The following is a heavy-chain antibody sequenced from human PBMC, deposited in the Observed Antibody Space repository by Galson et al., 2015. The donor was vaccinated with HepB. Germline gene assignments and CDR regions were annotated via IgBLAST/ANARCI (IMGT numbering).Heavy chain of an antibody. J-gene: IGHJ4*02. V-gene: IGHV3-9*01. CDR1: GFTFDDYA. CDR3: AKDALTGNYFDY. D-gene: IGHD1-14*01. Sequence: SLRLSCAASGFTFDDYAMHWVRQAPGKGLEWVSGISWNSGSIGYADSVKGRFTISRDNAKNSLYLQMNSLRAEDTALYYCAKDALTGNYFDYWGQGTLVTVSS. CDR2: ISWNSGSI.